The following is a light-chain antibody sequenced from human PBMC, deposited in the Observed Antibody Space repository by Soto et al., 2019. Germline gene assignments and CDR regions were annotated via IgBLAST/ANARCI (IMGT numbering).Light chain of an antibody. CDR1: QGISSY. J-gene: IGKJ5*01. CDR2: AAS. Sequence: DIQLTQSPSFLSASVGDRVTITCRASQGISSYLAWYQQKPGKAPKLLIYAASTLQSGVPSRFSGSGSETEFTLTINSLQPEDFATYYCQHLDSYSTFGQGTRLEIK. CDR3: QHLDSYST. V-gene: IGKV1-9*01.